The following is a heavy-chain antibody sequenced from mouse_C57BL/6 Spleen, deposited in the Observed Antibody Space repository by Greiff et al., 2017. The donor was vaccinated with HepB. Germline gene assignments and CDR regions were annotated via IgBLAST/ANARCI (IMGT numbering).Heavy chain of an antibody. V-gene: IGHV1-80*01. D-gene: IGHD1-1*01. Sequence: VKLMESGAELVKPGASVKISCKASGYAFSSYWMNWVKQRPGKGLEWIGQIYPGDGDTNYNGKFKGKATLTADKSSSTAYMQLSSLTSEDSAVYFCARNYYGSRHFDYWGQGTTLTVSS. J-gene: IGHJ2*01. CDR2: IYPGDGDT. CDR3: ARNYYGSRHFDY. CDR1: GYAFSSYW.